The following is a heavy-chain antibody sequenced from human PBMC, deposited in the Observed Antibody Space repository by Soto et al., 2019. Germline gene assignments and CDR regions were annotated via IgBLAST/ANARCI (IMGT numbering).Heavy chain of an antibody. V-gene: IGHV3-64*01. CDR2: ISSYGGNI. J-gene: IGHJ6*03. D-gene: IGHD3-10*01. CDR1: GFTXXXYG. CDR3: ARDVGSGNYYKEVYYYYYMDV. Sequence: EVQLVESGGGLVQPGDSLRLSCAASGFTXXXYGFHWVRQAPGKALEYISAISSYGGNIYYANSVKGRFTISRDNSKNTLYLQMGSLRAEDMGVYYCARDVGSGNYYKEVYYYYYMDVWGKGTTVTVSS.